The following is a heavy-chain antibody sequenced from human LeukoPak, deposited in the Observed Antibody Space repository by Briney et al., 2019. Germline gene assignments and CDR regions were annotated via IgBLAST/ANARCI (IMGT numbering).Heavy chain of an antibody. V-gene: IGHV4-31*03. CDR2: IYYSGVT. Sequence: SETLSLTCTVSGGSISSGDYYWSWIRQRPGKGLEWIGSIYYSGVTYYNPSLESRVTISVDTSKNQFSLNLSSVTAADTAVYYCARVRFLEWLPSDYWGQGTLVTVSS. D-gene: IGHD3-3*01. CDR3: ARVRFLEWLPSDY. J-gene: IGHJ4*02. CDR1: GGSISSGDYY.